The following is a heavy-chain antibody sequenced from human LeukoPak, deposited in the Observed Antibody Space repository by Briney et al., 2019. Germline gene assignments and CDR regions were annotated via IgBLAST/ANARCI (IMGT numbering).Heavy chain of an antibody. Sequence: SETLSLTCSVSGDYINNGGHYWSWIRQPPGKTLEYIGYISHRGSTYYNPSLKSRLTISVDGSRNQFSLKLRSVTAADTAVYYCARSEDSGSYFSFDYWGQGTLVAVSS. J-gene: IGHJ4*02. V-gene: IGHV4-30-2*01. D-gene: IGHD1-26*01. CDR1: GDYINNGGHY. CDR3: ARSEDSGSYFSFDY. CDR2: ISHRGST.